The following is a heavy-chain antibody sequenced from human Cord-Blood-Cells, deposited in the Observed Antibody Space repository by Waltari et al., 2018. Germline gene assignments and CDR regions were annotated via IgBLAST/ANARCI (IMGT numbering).Heavy chain of an antibody. D-gene: IGHD3-10*01. V-gene: IGHV4-4*07. CDR2: IYTSGST. Sequence: QVQLQESGPGLVKPSETLSLTCPVPGGSISSYYWTWIRQPAGKGLEWIGRIYTSGSTNYNPSLKSRVTMSVDTSKNQFSLKLSSVTAADTAVYYCARGITMVRGVTGWFDPWGQGTLVTVSS. J-gene: IGHJ5*02. CDR3: ARGITMVRGVTGWFDP. CDR1: GGSISSYY.